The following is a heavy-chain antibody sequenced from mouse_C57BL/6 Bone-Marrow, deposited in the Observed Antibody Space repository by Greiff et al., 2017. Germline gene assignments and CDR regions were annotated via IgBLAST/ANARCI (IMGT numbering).Heavy chain of an antibody. J-gene: IGHJ3*01. CDR1: GYTFTSYW. CDR2: IDPSDSYT. CDR3: ARSGGFAY. V-gene: IGHV1-50*01. Sequence: QVQLQQPGAELVKPGASVKLSCKASGYTFTSYWMTWVKQRPGQGLEWIGEIDPSDSYTNYNQKFKGKATLTVDTSSSPAYMQLSSLTSEDSAVYYCARSGGFAYWGRGTLVTVSA.